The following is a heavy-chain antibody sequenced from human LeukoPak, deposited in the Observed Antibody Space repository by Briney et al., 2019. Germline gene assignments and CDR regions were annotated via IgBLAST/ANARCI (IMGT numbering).Heavy chain of an antibody. J-gene: IGHJ5*02. CDR3: ARGGAVGATRNWFDP. CDR2: ISSSSSYI. Sequence: PGGSLRLSCAASGFTFSSYSMNWVRQAPGKGLEWVSSISSSSSYIYYADSVKGRFTISRDNAKNSLYLQMNSLRAEDTAVYYCARGGAVGATRNWFDPWGQGTLVTVSS. D-gene: IGHD1-26*01. V-gene: IGHV3-21*01. CDR1: GFTFSSYS.